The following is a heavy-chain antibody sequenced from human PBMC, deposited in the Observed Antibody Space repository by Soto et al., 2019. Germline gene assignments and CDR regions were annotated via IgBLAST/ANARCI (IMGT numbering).Heavy chain of an antibody. CDR1: GGTVSKYA. V-gene: IGHV1-69*12. CDR3: ASGHFWSGYSRYY. Sequence: VQRVQSGAEVKKPRTSVKVSCKASGGTVSKYASSWVRQAPGQWIEWMGGIIPIFGTAIYAQKFQGRVTITADESTSTAYMELSSLRSEDTAVYYCASGHFWSGYSRYYWGQGTLVTVSS. J-gene: IGHJ4*02. D-gene: IGHD3-3*02. CDR2: IIPIFGTA.